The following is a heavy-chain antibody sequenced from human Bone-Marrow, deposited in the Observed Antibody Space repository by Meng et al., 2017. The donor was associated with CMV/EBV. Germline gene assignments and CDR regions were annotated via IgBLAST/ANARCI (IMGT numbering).Heavy chain of an antibody. V-gene: IGHV6-1*01. CDR3: ARRCGGHCWGGMDV. CDR2: TYYRSKWYN. CDR1: GDSVSSNSAA. D-gene: IGHD2-21*01. Sequence: SETLSLTCAISGDSVSSNSAAWNWIRQSPSRGLEWLGRTYYRSKWYNDYAVSVKSRITINPDTSKNQFSLQLNSVTAADTAVYYWARRCGGHCWGGMDVWGQGTTVTVSS. J-gene: IGHJ6*02.